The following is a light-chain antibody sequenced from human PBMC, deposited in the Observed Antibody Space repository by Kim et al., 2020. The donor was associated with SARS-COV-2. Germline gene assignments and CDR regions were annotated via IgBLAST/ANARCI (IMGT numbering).Light chain of an antibody. V-gene: IGLV2-14*04. CDR3: SSYTSSSTL. J-gene: IGLJ3*02. CDR1: SSDVGGYNY. Sequence: PGQSITISYPGTSSDVGGYNYVSWYQQHPGKAPKLMIYDVSKRPSGVSNRFSGSKSGNTASLTISGLQAEDEADYYCSSYTSSSTLFGGGTQLTVL. CDR2: DVS.